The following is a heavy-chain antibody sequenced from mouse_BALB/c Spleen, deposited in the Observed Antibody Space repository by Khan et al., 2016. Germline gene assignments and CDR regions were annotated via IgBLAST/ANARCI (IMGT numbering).Heavy chain of an antibody. V-gene: IGHV2-9*02. CDR3: ARDSGSYLYYCDY. CDR1: GFSLTSYG. D-gene: IGHD1-1*02. J-gene: IGHJ2*01. CDR2: IWTGGNT. Sequence: QVQLKESGPGMVAPSQSLSITCTVSGFSLTSYGVHWVRQPPGKGLEWLGIIWTGGNTNYKSALMSRLSISKDNSKSQVFLKMNSLQTDDTAMYYCARDSGSYLYYCDYWGHGTTLTVSS.